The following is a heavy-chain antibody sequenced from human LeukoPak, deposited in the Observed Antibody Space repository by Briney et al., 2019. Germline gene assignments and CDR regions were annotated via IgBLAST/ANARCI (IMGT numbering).Heavy chain of an antibody. CDR1: GFTVSSSY. V-gene: IGHV3-53*01. CDR3: ARSSRELGGYAPWELMPPFDY. J-gene: IGHJ4*02. D-gene: IGHD1-7*01. CDR2: IYSGGTT. Sequence: GGSLRLSCAASGFTVSSSYMIWVRQAPGKGLEWVSVIYSGGTTYYADSVKGRFTISRDNAKNSLYLQMNSLRAEDTAVYYCARSSRELGGYAPWELMPPFDYWGQGTLVTVSS.